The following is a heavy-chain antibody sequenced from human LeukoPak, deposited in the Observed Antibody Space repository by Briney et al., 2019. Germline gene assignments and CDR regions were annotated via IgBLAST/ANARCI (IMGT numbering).Heavy chain of an antibody. CDR2: LDTDGSDT. J-gene: IGHJ4*02. Sequence: QAGGSLRLSCAASGFTFSNYWMHWVRQAPGKGLVWVSRLDTDGSDTSYADSVKGRFTISRDNAKNTLYLQMNNLRAEDTAMYYCARDRYPAAREFDYWGQGTLVTVSS. V-gene: IGHV3-74*01. CDR3: ARDRYPAAREFDY. D-gene: IGHD2-2*01. CDR1: GFTFSNYW.